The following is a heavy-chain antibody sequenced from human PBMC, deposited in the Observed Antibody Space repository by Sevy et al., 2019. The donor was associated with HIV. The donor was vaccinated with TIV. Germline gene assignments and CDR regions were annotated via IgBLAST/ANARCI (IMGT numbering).Heavy chain of an antibody. Sequence: SETPSLTCTVSGGSISAKNYFWGWIRQPPGKGLEWIGSIYHTGSTYHSPSLQSRVGISVDTSKKLFSVKLSSVTAADTAVYFCARHAFKHGYRPSYFDSWSHGTLVTVSS. CDR1: GGSISAKNYF. CDR2: IYHTGST. D-gene: IGHD5-18*01. J-gene: IGHJ4*01. CDR3: ARHAFKHGYRPSYFDS. V-gene: IGHV4-39*01.